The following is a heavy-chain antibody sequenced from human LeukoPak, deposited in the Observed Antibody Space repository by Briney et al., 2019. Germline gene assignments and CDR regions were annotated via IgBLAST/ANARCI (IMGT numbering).Heavy chain of an antibody. CDR1: GFTFSSYS. J-gene: IGHJ4*02. CDR3: ARDVGWGFGGVIDSDYYFDY. CDR2: ISSSSSYI. Sequence: GGSLGLSCAASGFTFSSYSMNWVRQAPGKGLEWVSSISSSSSYIYYADSVKGRFTISRDNAKNSLYLQMNSLRAEDTAVYYCARDVGWGFGGVIDSDYYFDYWGQGTLVTVSS. D-gene: IGHD3-16*02. V-gene: IGHV3-21*01.